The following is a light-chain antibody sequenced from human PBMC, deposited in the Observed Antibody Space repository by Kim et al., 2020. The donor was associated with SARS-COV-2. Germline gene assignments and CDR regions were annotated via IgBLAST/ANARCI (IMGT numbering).Light chain of an antibody. CDR2: DVS. CDR1: SSDVGGPSV. V-gene: IGLV2-14*03. CDR3: CSYMTRKTWV. Sequence: QSALTQPASVAGSPGQSITISCTGTSSDVGGPSVVSWYQQYPGKAPTLVMFDVSNRPSGVSDRFSGSKSANTASLTISGLLPEDEAEYYCCSYMTRKTWVFGGGTQLTVL. J-gene: IGLJ3*02.